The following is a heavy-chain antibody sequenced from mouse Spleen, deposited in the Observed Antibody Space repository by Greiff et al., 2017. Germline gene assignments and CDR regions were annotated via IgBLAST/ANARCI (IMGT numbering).Heavy chain of an antibody. CDR3: ARGSTMIKDY. Sequence: VQLQQSGPGLVKPSQSLSLTCSVTGYSITSGYYWNWIRQFPGNKLEWMGYISYDGSNNYNPSLKNRISITRDTSKNQFFLKLNSVTTEDTATYYCARGSTMIKDYWGQGTSVTVSS. V-gene: IGHV3-6*01. J-gene: IGHJ4*01. D-gene: IGHD2-4*01. CDR1: GYSITSGYY. CDR2: ISYDGSN.